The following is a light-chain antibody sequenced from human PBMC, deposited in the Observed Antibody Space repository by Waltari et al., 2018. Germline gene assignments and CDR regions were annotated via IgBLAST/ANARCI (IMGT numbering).Light chain of an antibody. CDR3: ASWDESHYV. Sequence: QSVLTQPPSASETPGQRVTISCSGRHSNLGLTHLYWYQQLPGSAPKLLIYRNNLRPSGVPDRFSASKYGTLASLVISGLRSEDEGVYYCASWDESHYVFGGGTTVTVL. CDR1: HSNLGLTH. J-gene: IGLJ1*01. CDR2: RNN. V-gene: IGLV1-47*01.